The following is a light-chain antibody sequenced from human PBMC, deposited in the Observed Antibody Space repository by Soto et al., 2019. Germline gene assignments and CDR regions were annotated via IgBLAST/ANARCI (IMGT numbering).Light chain of an antibody. V-gene: IGLV2-23*01. CDR1: SSDIATYNP. CDR3: SSYEGGVI. J-gene: IGLJ2*01. Sequence: QSVLTQPASVSGSPGQSITISCTGASSDIATYNPVSWYQVRPGKAPKLILFEDNKRASGVSHRFSGSRSGYSASLTISGLQAEDEAEFYCSSYEGGVIFGGGTKLTVL. CDR2: EDN.